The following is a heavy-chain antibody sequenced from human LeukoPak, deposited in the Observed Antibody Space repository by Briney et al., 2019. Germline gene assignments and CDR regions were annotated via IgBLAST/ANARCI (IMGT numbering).Heavy chain of an antibody. D-gene: IGHD6-13*01. V-gene: IGHV4-4*07. J-gene: IGHJ2*01. CDR3: ARVYYSSSYDYWYFDL. Sequence: PSETLSLTCTVSGGSISSYYWSWIRQPAGKGLESIGHISTSGSTNYNPSLKSRVTMSVDTSKNQFSLKLSSVTAADTAVYYCARVYYSSSYDYWYFDLWGRGTLVTVSS. CDR2: ISTSGST. CDR1: GGSISSYY.